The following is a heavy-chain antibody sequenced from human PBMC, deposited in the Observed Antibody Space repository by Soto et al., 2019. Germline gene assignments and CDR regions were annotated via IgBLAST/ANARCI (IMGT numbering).Heavy chain of an antibody. J-gene: IGHJ6*02. CDR2: IYYSGST. CDR3: ARPTAAGSVYYGMDV. Sequence: SETLSLTCTVSGGSISSSSYYWGWIRQPPGKGLEWIGSIYYSGSTYYNPSLKSRVTISVDTSKNQLSLKLNSVIAADTAVHYCARPTAAGSVYYGMDVWGQGTTVTVSS. V-gene: IGHV4-39*01. D-gene: IGHD6-13*01. CDR1: GGSISSSSYY.